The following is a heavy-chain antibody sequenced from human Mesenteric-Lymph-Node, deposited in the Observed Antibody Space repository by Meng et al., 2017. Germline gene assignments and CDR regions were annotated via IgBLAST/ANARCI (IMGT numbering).Heavy chain of an antibody. CDR1: GFTFSDHY. V-gene: IGHV3-72*01. CDR3: VRVAVGPSAYDY. CDR2: IRDKGNSYTA. Sequence: GESLKISCAASGFTFSDHYMDWVRQAPGKGLDWVGRIRDKGNSYTAEYAAPVKGRFTISRDDSKNSLYLQMNSLKIEDTAMYYCVRVAVGPSAYDYWGQGTLVTVSS. J-gene: IGHJ4*02. D-gene: IGHD1-26*01.